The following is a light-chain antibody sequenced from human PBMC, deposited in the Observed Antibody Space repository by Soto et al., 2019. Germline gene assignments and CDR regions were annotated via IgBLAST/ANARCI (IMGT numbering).Light chain of an antibody. J-gene: IGKJ1*01. CDR1: QSISTW. V-gene: IGKV1-5*01. CDR2: DAS. Sequence: IQMTQSPSSLSASVGDKVTITCRASQSISTWLAWYQQKPGKAPKLLIFDASSLESGVPSRFSGSGSGTEFTLTFNSLQPDDFATYYCQQYESYPWTFGQGTKVDIK. CDR3: QQYESYPWT.